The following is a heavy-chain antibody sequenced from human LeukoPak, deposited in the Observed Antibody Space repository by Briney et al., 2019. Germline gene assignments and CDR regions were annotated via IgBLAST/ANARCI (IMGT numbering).Heavy chain of an antibody. CDR1: GYTFTSYD. J-gene: IGHJ3*02. CDR3: ARPMRYCSGGSCSAFDI. D-gene: IGHD2-15*01. V-gene: IGHV1-8*01. Sequence: ASVKASCKASGYTFTSYDINWVRQATGQGLEWMGWMNPNSGNTGYAQKFQGRVTMTRNTSISTAYMELSSLRSEDTAVYYCARPMRYCSGGSCSAFDIWGQGTMVTVSS. CDR2: MNPNSGNT.